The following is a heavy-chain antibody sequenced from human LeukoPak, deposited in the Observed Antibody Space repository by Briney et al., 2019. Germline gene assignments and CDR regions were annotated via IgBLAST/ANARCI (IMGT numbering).Heavy chain of an antibody. CDR2: MSFDGTHI. CDR1: GFTFGSYA. J-gene: IGHJ6*02. CDR3: ARDTPPYGMDV. V-gene: IGHV3-30-3*01. Sequence: PGGSLRLSCAASGFTFGSYAMHWVRQAPGKGLEWVAVMSFDGTHIYYADSVKGRFTISRDNSKNTLYLQMNSLRAEDTAVYYCARDTPPYGMDVWGQGTTVTVSS.